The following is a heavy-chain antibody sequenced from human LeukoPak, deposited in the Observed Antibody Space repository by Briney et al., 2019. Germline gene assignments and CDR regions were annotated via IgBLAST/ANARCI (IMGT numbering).Heavy chain of an antibody. CDR2: IYHSGST. CDR3: ARDSSRGEALDY. Sequence: SETLSLTCTVSGGSISSGGYYWSWIRQPPGKGLEWIGYIYHSGSTYYNPSLKSRVTISVDRSKNQFSLKLSSVTAADTAVYYCARDSSRGEALDYWGQGTLVTVSS. J-gene: IGHJ4*02. V-gene: IGHV4-30-2*01. CDR1: GGSISSGGYY. D-gene: IGHD2-2*01.